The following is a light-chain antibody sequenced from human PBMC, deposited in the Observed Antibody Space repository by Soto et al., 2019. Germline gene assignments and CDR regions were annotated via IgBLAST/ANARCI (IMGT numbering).Light chain of an antibody. J-gene: IGLJ1*01. CDR3: SSYKSSSTLPV. Sequence: QSALTHPASVSGSPGQSITISCTGTSSDVGGYNYVSWYQQHPGKAPKLMIYEVSNRPSGVSNRFSGSKSGNTASLTISGIQAEDEADYYCSSYKSSSTLPVFGTGPKVTVL. CDR1: SSDVGGYNY. V-gene: IGLV2-14*01. CDR2: EVS.